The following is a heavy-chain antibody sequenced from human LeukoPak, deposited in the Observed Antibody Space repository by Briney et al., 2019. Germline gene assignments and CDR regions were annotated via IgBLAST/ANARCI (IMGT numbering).Heavy chain of an antibody. Sequence: PSETLSLTCTVSGGSINSYYWSWIRQPPGKGLEWIGYIYYSGSTNYNPSLKSRVTISRDTSKNQFSLKLRSVTAADTAVYSCTSGGMVSGDYWGHGTLVTVSP. CDR1: GGSINSYY. CDR3: TSGGMVSGDY. J-gene: IGHJ4*01. CDR2: IYYSGST. V-gene: IGHV4-59*01. D-gene: IGHD2-8*01.